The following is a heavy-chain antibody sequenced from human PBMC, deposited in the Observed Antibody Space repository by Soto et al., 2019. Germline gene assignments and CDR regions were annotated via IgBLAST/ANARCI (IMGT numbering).Heavy chain of an antibody. V-gene: IGHV4-59*01. CDR1: GGSIRSYS. Sequence: QVQLQESGPGLVKPSETLSLTCTVSGGSIRSYSWSWIRQPPGQGLEWIGYIYYSGSTNYNPSLKSRVTISVDTSKNQFSLKLSSVTAADTAVYYCARAGGYSGYDPEFDYWGQGTLVTVSS. J-gene: IGHJ4*02. CDR2: IYYSGST. CDR3: ARAGGYSGYDPEFDY. D-gene: IGHD5-12*01.